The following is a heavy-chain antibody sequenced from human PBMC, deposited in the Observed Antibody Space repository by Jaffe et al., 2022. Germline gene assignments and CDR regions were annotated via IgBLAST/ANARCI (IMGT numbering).Heavy chain of an antibody. Sequence: QVQLQESGPGLVKPSETLSLTCTVSGGSISSYYWSWIRQPPGKGLEWIGYIYYSGSTNYNPSLKSRVTISVDTSKNQFSLKLSSVTAADTAVYYCARMGGATKSADRIGWFDPWGQGTLVTVSS. J-gene: IGHJ5*02. V-gene: IGHV4-59*01. CDR2: IYYSGST. D-gene: IGHD1-26*01. CDR1: GGSISSYY. CDR3: ARMGGATKSADRIGWFDP.